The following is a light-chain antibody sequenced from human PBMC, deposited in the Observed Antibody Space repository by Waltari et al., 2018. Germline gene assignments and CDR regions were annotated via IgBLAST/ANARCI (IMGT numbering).Light chain of an antibody. CDR1: QSIRRL. J-gene: IGKJ3*01. CDR2: KAS. Sequence: TLTCRGSQSIRRLLDWYQQKPGKARKLLLYKASDLESGVLTRFSGSGSGTEFSLTISSRQPDDFASYYCQQYSNFPCAFGPGTLVDIK. V-gene: IGKV1-5*03. CDR3: QQYSNFPCA.